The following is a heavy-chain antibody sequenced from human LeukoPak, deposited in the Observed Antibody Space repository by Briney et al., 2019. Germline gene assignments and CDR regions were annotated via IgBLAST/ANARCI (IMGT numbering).Heavy chain of an antibody. CDR1: GYTFTSYD. V-gene: IGHV1-8*01. CDR3: ATYRQVLLPFES. Sequence: ASVKVSCKASGYTFTSYDINWVRQATGQGLEWMGWMNPNSGNTGYAQKFQGRVTMTRNTSISTAYMELSSLRAEDTAIYYCATYRQVLLPFESWGQGTLITVSS. CDR2: MNPNSGNT. J-gene: IGHJ4*02. D-gene: IGHD2-8*02.